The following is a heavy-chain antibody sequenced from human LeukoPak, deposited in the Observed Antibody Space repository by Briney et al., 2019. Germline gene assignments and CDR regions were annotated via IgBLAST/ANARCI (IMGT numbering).Heavy chain of an antibody. CDR1: GFTFSSYS. Sequence: GGSLRLSCAASGFTFSSYSMNWVRQAPGKGLEWVSYISSSSSTIYYADSVKGRFTISRDNAKNSLYLQMNSLRAEDTAVYYCASAGITIFGVVNGNWFDPWGQGTLVTVSS. D-gene: IGHD3-3*01. J-gene: IGHJ5*02. V-gene: IGHV3-48*01. CDR3: ASAGITIFGVVNGNWFDP. CDR2: ISSSSSTI.